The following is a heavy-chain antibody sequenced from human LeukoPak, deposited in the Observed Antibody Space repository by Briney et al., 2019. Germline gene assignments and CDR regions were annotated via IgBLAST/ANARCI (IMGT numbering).Heavy chain of an antibody. CDR2: ISAYNGDT. Sequence: ASVKVSCKASGYTFTNYGISCVRQAPGQGLEWMGWISAYNGDTNYAQKLQGRVTMTTDTSTSTAYMELSSLRSEDTAVYYCARDTRIAVARGMFDYWGQGTLVTVSS. V-gene: IGHV1-18*01. D-gene: IGHD6-19*01. J-gene: IGHJ4*02. CDR1: GYTFTNYG. CDR3: ARDTRIAVARGMFDY.